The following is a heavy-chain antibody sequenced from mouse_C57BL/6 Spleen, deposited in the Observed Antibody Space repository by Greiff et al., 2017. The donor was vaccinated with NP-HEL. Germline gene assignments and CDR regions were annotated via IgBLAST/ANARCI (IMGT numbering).Heavy chain of an antibody. CDR1: GYTFTSYW. J-gene: IGHJ2*01. CDR2: INPSNGRT. D-gene: IGHD6-1*01. V-gene: IGHV1S81*02. Sequence: VQLQQSGAELVKPGASVKLSCKASGYTFTSYWMHWVKQRPGQGLEWIGEINPSNGRTNYNEKFKSKATLTVDQSSSTAYMQLSSPTSEDSAVYYWARVITRDYWGQGTTLTVSS. CDR3: ARVITRDY.